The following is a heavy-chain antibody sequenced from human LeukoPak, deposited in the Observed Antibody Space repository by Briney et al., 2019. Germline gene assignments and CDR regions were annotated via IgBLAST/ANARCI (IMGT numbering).Heavy chain of an antibody. D-gene: IGHD3-22*01. Sequence: SETLSLTCTVSGGSINSYWSWIRQPAGKGLEWIGRIYTSGSTNYNPSLKSRVTISVDTSKNQFSLKLSSVTAADTAVYYCARKIFDSSGYYGFDPWGQGTLVTVSS. CDR2: IYTSGST. CDR3: ARKIFDSSGYYGFDP. J-gene: IGHJ5*02. V-gene: IGHV4-4*07. CDR1: GGSINSY.